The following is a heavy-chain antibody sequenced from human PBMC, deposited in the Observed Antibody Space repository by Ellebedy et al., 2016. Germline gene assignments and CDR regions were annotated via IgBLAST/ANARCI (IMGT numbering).Heavy chain of an antibody. D-gene: IGHD2-8*02. CDR1: GFTFSHVW. CDR3: AEISTYTGTWSTN. CDR2: IKSNIDGGIT. V-gene: IGHV3-15*01. J-gene: IGHJ4*02. Sequence: GGSLRLSCAASGFTFSHVWMNWFRQAPGKGLEWVGQIKSNIDGGITDYAAPVKGRFTISRDDSKNTLYLQMSSLKTEDTAVYYCAEISTYTGTWSTNWGQGTLVTVSS.